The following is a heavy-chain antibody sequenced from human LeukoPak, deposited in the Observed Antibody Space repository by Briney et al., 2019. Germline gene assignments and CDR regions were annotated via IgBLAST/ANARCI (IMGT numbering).Heavy chain of an antibody. D-gene: IGHD6-13*01. CDR1: GFTFSSYG. Sequence: GGSLRLSCAASGFTFSSYGMHWVRKAPGQGLGWVAVISYDGSNKYYADSVKGRFTISRDNSKNTLYLQMNSLRADAAAVYYCAKAGSPTGFYYWGQGTLVTVSS. CDR2: ISYDGSNK. J-gene: IGHJ4*02. CDR3: AKAGSPTGFYY. V-gene: IGHV3-30*18.